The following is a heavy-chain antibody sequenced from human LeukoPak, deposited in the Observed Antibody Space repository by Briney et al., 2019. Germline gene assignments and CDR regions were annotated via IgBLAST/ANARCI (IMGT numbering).Heavy chain of an antibody. J-gene: IGHJ6*02. Sequence: GGSLRLSCAASGFTFSSYSMDWVRQAPGKGLEWVSSISSSSSYIYYADSVKGRFTISRDNAKNSLYLQMNSLRAEDTAVYYCARLSETYRSGGSCYSATKKNYYYYGMDVWGQGTTVTVSS. CDR2: ISSSSSYI. V-gene: IGHV3-21*01. CDR3: ARLSETYRSGGSCYSATKKNYYYYGMDV. D-gene: IGHD2-15*01. CDR1: GFTFSSYS.